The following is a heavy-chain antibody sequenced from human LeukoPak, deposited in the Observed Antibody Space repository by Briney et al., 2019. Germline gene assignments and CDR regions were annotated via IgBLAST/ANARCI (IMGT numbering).Heavy chain of an antibody. V-gene: IGHV4-30-2*01. J-gene: IGHJ4*02. CDR3: ASRGFPLAFDY. CDR1: GGSISSGGYY. CDR2: INHSGST. Sequence: SQTLSLTCTVSGGSISSGGYYWSWIRQPPGKGLEWIGEINHSGSTNYNPSLKSRVTISVDTSKNQFSLKLSSVTAADTAVYYCASRGFPLAFDYWGQGTLVTVSS. D-gene: IGHD3-10*01.